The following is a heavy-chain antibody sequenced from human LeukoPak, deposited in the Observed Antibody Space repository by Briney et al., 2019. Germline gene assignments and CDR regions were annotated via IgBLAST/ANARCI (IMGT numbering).Heavy chain of an antibody. Sequence: PSQTLSLTCAVSGGSISSGDHYWSWIRQPPGKGLEWIGYIYNSGSTYYNPSLKSRVTISVDTSKNQFSLKLSSVTAADTAVYYCARVNYDSSGYPPDYWGQGTLVTVSS. CDR1: GGSISSGDHY. D-gene: IGHD3-22*01. V-gene: IGHV4-30-4*01. CDR3: ARVNYDSSGYPPDY. CDR2: IYNSGST. J-gene: IGHJ4*02.